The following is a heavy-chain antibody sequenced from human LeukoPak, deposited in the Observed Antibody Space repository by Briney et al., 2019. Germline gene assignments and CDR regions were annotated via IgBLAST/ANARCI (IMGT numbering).Heavy chain of an antibody. V-gene: IGHV3-33*01. CDR1: GFTFSSYG. CDR2: LWYDGSNK. J-gene: IGHJ3*02. CDR3: ARDSGPFDI. Sequence: PGRSLRLSCAASGFTFSSYGMHWVRQAPGKGLEWVAVLWYDGSNKYYADSVKGRFTISRDNSKNTLYLQMNSLRAEDTAVYYCARDSGPFDIWGQGTMVTVSS.